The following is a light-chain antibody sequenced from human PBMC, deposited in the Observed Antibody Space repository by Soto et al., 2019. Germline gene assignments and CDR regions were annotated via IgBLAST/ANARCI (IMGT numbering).Light chain of an antibody. CDR2: GAS. Sequence: EIVLTQYPGTLSLSPGERATLSCRASQSVSSSYLAWYQQKPGQGPRLLIYGASSRATGTPDRFSGSGSGTDFTLTINRLEPEDFALYYCQQYGSSPPTFGQGTKVDIK. CDR1: QSVSSSY. J-gene: IGKJ1*01. CDR3: QQYGSSPPT. V-gene: IGKV3-20*01.